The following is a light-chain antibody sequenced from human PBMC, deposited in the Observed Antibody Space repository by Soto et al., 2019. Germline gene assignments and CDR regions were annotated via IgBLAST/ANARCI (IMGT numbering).Light chain of an antibody. J-gene: IGKJ3*01. CDR3: QQYGSSVT. CDR1: QRISRTY. Sequence: EIVLTQSPGYLSLSPGERATLSCRASQRISRTYLAWYQQKPDQAPRVLMTGASNRATGIPDRFSGSGSGTDFTLTISRLEPEDSASYYCQQYGSSVTFGPGTKVEIK. CDR2: GAS. V-gene: IGKV3-20*01.